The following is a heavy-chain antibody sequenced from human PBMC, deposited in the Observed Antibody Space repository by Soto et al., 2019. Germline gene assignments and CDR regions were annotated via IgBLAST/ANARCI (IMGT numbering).Heavy chain of an antibody. CDR3: AYRSVYGDYHFQH. CDR1: GFSLSAGGVG. V-gene: IGHV2-5*02. CDR2: IFWDDDK. Sequence: QITLKESGPTLVKPTQTLTLTCTFSGFSLSAGGVGVGWIRQPPGEALEWLALIFWDDDKRYSPSLQSRLSIAKDTSKSQVVLTMTKMDPVDTATYYCAYRSVYGDYHFQHWGQGTLVTVSS. J-gene: IGHJ1*01. D-gene: IGHD4-17*01.